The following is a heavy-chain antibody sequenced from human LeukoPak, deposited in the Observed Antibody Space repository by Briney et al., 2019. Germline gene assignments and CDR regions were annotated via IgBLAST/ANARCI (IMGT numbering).Heavy chain of an antibody. V-gene: IGHV1-8*01. D-gene: IGHD6-6*01. CDR3: ARDRPPSSIAARHDAFDI. CDR2: VNPNSGNT. J-gene: IGHJ3*02. Sequence: GASVKVSCKASGYTFTSYDINWVRQATGQGLEWMGWVNPNSGNTGYAQKFQGRVTITRNTSISTAYMELSSLRSDDTAVYYCARDRPPSSIAARHDAFDIWGQGTMVTVSS. CDR1: GYTFTSYD.